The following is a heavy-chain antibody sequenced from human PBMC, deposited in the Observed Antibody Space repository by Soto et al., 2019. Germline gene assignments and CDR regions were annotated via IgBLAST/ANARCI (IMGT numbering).Heavy chain of an antibody. Sequence: PSEALSLASTVSGGSVSSSSYYWTWIRQPPGKGLEWIGYIYYSGNTNYNPSLESRVTISVDTSKNQFSLKLNSVTAADTAMYYCARRASGTPYFDFWGQGTLVTVSS. D-gene: IGHD3-3*01. CDR1: GGSVSSSSYY. V-gene: IGHV4-61*01. CDR2: IYYSGNT. J-gene: IGHJ4*02. CDR3: ARRASGTPYFDF.